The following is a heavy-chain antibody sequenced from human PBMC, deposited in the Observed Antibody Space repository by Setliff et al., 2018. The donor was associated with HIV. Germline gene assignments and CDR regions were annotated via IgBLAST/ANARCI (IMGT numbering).Heavy chain of an antibody. V-gene: IGHV4-59*01. CDR1: GGSISSYY. J-gene: IGHJ6*03. Sequence: PSETLSLTCTVSGGSISSYYWSWIRQPTGKGLEWIGHIYYSGITNYSPSLKSRVTISVDTSKNQFSLKLRSVTAADTAVYYCARAIQPYYMDVWGKGTTVTVSS. CDR2: IYYSGIT. CDR3: ARAIQPYYMDV.